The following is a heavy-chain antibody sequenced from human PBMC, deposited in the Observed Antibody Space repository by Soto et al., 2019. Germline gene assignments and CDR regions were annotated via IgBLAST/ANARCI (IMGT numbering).Heavy chain of an antibody. D-gene: IGHD4-4*01. J-gene: IGHJ4*02. V-gene: IGHV4-59*01. CDR3: ARGDSKWQYFDS. CDR2: FHYTGIS. Sequence: SETLALTCTVSEGSIRGYYWSWIRQPPGKGLEWIGYFHYTGISNYNSSLKSRVTMSLDTSKNQFSLKLSSVSAADTAIYYCARGDSKWQYFDSWGKGALVT. CDR1: EGSIRGYY.